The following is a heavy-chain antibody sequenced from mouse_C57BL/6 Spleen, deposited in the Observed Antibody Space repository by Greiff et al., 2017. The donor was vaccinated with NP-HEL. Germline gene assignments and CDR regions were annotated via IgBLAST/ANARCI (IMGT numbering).Heavy chain of an antibody. J-gene: IGHJ4*01. CDR3: ATITTVVAPYYAMDY. Sequence: QVQLKESGPGLVQPSQSLSITCTVSGFSLTSYGVHWVRQSPGKGLEWLGVIWSGGSTDYNAAFISRLSISKDNSKSQVVFKMNSLQADDTAIYYCATITTVVAPYYAMDYWGQGTSVTVSS. V-gene: IGHV2-2*01. CDR1: GFSLTSYG. D-gene: IGHD1-1*01. CDR2: IWSGGST.